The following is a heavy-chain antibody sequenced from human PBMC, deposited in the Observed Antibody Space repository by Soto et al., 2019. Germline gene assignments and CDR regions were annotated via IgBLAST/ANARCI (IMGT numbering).Heavy chain of an antibody. CDR2: ISSTTNYI. V-gene: IGHV3-21*06. Sequence: ESGGGLVKPGGSLRLSCAASGFTFTRYSMNWVRQAPGKGLEWVSSISSTTNYIYYGDSMKGRFTISRDNGKNSLYLEIPSLRAEDTAVYYCARESEDLTSNFDYWGQGTRVTVSS. CDR3: ARESEDLTSNFDY. CDR1: GFTFTRYS. J-gene: IGHJ4*02.